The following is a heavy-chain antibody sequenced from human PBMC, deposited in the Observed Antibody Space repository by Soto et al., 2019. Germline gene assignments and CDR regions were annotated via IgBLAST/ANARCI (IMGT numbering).Heavy chain of an antibody. V-gene: IGHV3-49*04. J-gene: IGHJ6*02. CDR2: IRSKAYGGTT. D-gene: IGHD3-3*01. CDR1: GFTFGDYA. CDR3: TRVSIPGKDFWSGYYGMDV. Sequence: GGSLRLSCTASGFTFGDYAMSWVRQAPGKGLEWVGFIRSKAYGGTTEYAASVKGRFTISRDDSKSIAYLQMNSLKTEDTAVYYCTRVSIPGKDFWSGYYGMDVWGQGTTVTVSS.